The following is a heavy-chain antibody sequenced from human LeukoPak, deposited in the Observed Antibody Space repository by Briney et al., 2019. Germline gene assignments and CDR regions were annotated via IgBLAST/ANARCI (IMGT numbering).Heavy chain of an antibody. CDR2: ISAYNGNT. J-gene: IGHJ4*02. CDR1: GYTFTSYG. D-gene: IGHD3-16*02. CDR3: AGDRYDYVWGSYRYSPEQYDY. V-gene: IGHV1-18*01. Sequence: SVKVSCTASGYTFTSYGIRWVRQPPGQGLEWVGWISAYNGNTNYAQKLQGRVTMTTDTSTSTAYMELRSLRSDDTAVYYCAGDRYDYVWGSYRYSPEQYDYWGQGTLVTVSS.